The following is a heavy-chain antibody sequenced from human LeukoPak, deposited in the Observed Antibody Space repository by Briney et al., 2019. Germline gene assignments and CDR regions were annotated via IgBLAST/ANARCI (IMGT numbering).Heavy chain of an antibody. D-gene: IGHD6-13*01. CDR1: GFTFSSYA. Sequence: GGSLRLSCAASGFTFSSYAMNWVRQAPGKGLEWVSFISGSGDTTYYADSVKGRFTISRDNSKTTRYLQMNSLRAEDTAVYYCAKSPAYGAAAPGDYWGQGTLVTVSS. CDR2: ISGSGDTT. CDR3: AKSPAYGAAAPGDY. J-gene: IGHJ4*02. V-gene: IGHV3-23*01.